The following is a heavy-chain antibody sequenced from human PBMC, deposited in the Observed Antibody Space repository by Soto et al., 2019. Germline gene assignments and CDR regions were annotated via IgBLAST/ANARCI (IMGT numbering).Heavy chain of an antibody. J-gene: IGHJ3*01. CDR2: IFHGGNT. Sequence: SETLSLTCAVSGFFISSGNYWGWIRKPPGKGLEWIGSIFHGGNTYYNPSLKSRVTISVDMSKNQFSLKLNSVTAADTAVYYCARERWYDAFDVWGQGTVVTVSS. CDR1: GFFISSGNY. D-gene: IGHD2-15*01. V-gene: IGHV4-38-2*02. CDR3: ARERWYDAFDV.